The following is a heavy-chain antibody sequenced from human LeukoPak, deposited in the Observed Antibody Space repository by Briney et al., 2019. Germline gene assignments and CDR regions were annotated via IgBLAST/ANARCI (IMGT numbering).Heavy chain of an antibody. Sequence: PSETLSLTCTVSGGSISSGDYYWSWIRQPPGKGLEWIGYIYYSGSTYYNPSLKSRVTISVDTSKNQFSLKLSSVTAADTAVYYCARGGRPTSPFDYWGQGTLVAVSS. D-gene: IGHD1-26*01. J-gene: IGHJ4*02. CDR3: ARGGRPTSPFDY. V-gene: IGHV4-30-4*08. CDR2: IYYSGST. CDR1: GGSISSGDYY.